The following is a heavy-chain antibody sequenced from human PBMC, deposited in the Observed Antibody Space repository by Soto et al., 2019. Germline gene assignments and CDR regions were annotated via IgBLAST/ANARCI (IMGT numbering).Heavy chain of an antibody. CDR1: GYSFTSYC. Sequence: PGESLKISCKGSGYSFTSYCIGWVRQMPGKGLEWMGIIYPGDSDTRYSPSFQGQVTISADKSISTAYLQWSSLKASDTAMYYCARRYTIFGVVKYYFDYWGQGTLVTVSS. D-gene: IGHD3-3*01. CDR3: ARRYTIFGVVKYYFDY. V-gene: IGHV5-51*01. J-gene: IGHJ4*02. CDR2: IYPGDSDT.